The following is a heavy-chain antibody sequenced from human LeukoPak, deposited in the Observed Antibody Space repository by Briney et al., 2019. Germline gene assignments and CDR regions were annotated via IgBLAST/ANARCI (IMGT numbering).Heavy chain of an antibody. J-gene: IGHJ3*02. V-gene: IGHV4-59*01. CDR1: GGSISSYY. D-gene: IGHD3-22*01. Sequence: SETLSLTCTVSGGSISSYYWSWIRQPPGKGLEWIGYIYYSGSTNYNPSLKSRVTISVDTSKNQFSLRLSSVTAADTAVYYCARGFEYYYDSSGYFAFDIWRQGTMVTVSS. CDR2: IYYSGST. CDR3: ARGFEYYYDSSGYFAFDI.